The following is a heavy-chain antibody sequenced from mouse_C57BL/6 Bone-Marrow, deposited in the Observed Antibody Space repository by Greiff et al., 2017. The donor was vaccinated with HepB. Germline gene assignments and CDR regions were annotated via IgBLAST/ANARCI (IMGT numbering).Heavy chain of an antibody. D-gene: IGHD1-1*01. CDR2: IHPNSGST. J-gene: IGHJ4*01. V-gene: IGHV1-64*01. Sequence: QVQLQQPGAELVKPGASVKLSCKASGYTFTSYWMHWVKQRPGQGLEWIGMIHPNSGSTNYNEKFKSKATLTVDKSSSTAYMQLSSLTSEDSAVYYWARGFEYYGSSVYAMDYWGQGTSVTVSS. CDR1: GYTFTSYW. CDR3: ARGFEYYGSSVYAMDY.